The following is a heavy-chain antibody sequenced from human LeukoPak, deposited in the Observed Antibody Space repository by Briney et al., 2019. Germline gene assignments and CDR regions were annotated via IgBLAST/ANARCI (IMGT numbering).Heavy chain of an antibody. Sequence: SETLSLTCTVSGGSISSSSYYWGWIRQPPGKGLEWIGSIYYSGSTYYNPSLKSRVTISVDTSKNQFSLKLSSVTAADTAVYYCARDLGRYDAFDIWGQGTMVTVSS. V-gene: IGHV4-39*07. CDR3: ARDLGRYDAFDI. J-gene: IGHJ3*02. CDR2: IYYSGST. D-gene: IGHD3-16*01. CDR1: GGSISSSSYY.